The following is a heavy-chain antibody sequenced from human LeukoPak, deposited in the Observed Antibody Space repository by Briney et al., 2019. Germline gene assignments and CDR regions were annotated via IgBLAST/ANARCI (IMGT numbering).Heavy chain of an antibody. J-gene: IGHJ1*01. CDR2: IHHSGSA. CDR3: ARVAAGIGFFQH. V-gene: IGHV4-38-2*02. Sequence: SETLSLTCIVSGYSISSGYYWGWIRQPPGKGQEWIGNIHHSGSAYYNPSLKSRVTISVDTSKNQLSLKVNSVTAADTAVYYCARVAAGIGFFQHWGQGTQVTVSS. CDR1: GYSISSGYY. D-gene: IGHD6-13*01.